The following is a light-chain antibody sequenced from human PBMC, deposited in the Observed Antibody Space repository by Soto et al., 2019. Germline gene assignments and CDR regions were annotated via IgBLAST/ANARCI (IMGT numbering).Light chain of an antibody. CDR1: SSDVGDNNY. CDR2: DVT. V-gene: IGLV2-14*01. CDR3: SSHTSSSTLYV. Sequence: QSVLTQPASVSGSPGQSITISCTGTSSDVGDNNYVSWYQQHPGKAPKLMIYDVTHRPSGISNRFSGSKSDNTASLTISGLQAEDEADYYCSSHTSSSTLYVFGTGTKLTVL. J-gene: IGLJ1*01.